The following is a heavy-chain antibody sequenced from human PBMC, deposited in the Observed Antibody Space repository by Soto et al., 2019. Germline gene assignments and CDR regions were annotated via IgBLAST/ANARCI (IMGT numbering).Heavy chain of an antibody. CDR2: FYDLDGT. CDR3: ATWHLQEHAYDV. CDR1: GLTVSGKKY. Sequence: DVQLVESGGGLIQPGGSLRLSCAVSGLTVSGKKYVAWVRQAPGKGLEWVSGFYDLDGTYYADSLKGRFTTSGDSSRTIVYLQMNCLRPEDTAVYYCATWHLQEHAYDVWGQGTTVTVSS. V-gene: IGHV3-53*01. J-gene: IGHJ3*01. D-gene: IGHD4-4*01.